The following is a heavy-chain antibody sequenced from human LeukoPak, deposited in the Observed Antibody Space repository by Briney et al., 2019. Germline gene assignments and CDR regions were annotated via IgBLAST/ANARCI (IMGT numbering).Heavy chain of an antibody. CDR1: GFTFSSYA. Sequence: PGGSLRLSCSASGFTFSSYAMHWVRQAPGKGLEYVSAISSNGGSTYYADSVKGRFTISRDNSKNTLYLQMSSLRAEDTAVYYCVTLPVREVLWFGEFTNWFDPWGQGTLVTVSS. CDR2: ISSNGGST. J-gene: IGHJ5*02. D-gene: IGHD3-10*01. CDR3: VTLPVREVLWFGEFTNWFDP. V-gene: IGHV3-64D*06.